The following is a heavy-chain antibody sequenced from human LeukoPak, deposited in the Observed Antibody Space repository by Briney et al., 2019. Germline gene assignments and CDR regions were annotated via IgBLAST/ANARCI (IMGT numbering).Heavy chain of an antibody. V-gene: IGHV4-39*01. CDR3: ATRPAIAGNGPGWFDP. D-gene: IGHD6-13*01. J-gene: IGHJ5*02. Sequence: PSETLSLTCTVSGDSITNYNYHWGWIRQPPGKGLEWIGRLYNTGSTDNTDSNPSLKSRVTISIDTSKNQFSLKLSSVTAADTAVYYCATRPAIAGNGPGWFDPWGQGTLVTVSS. CDR1: GDSITNYNYH. CDR2: LYNTGSTDNT.